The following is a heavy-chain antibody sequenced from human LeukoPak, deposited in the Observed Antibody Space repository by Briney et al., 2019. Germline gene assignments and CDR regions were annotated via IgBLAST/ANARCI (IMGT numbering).Heavy chain of an antibody. V-gene: IGHV4-59*01. CDR3: ARRSYGTRFYYYYYGMDV. CDR1: GGSMTNYY. D-gene: IGHD2-8*01. CDR2: IYYSGST. J-gene: IGHJ6*02. Sequence: SETLSLTCTVSGGSMTNYYWSWIRQPPGKGLEWIGYIYYSGSTNYNPPLKSRVTISVDTSKNQVSLKLDSVTAADTAVYYCARRSYGTRFYYYYYGMDVWGQGTTVTVSS.